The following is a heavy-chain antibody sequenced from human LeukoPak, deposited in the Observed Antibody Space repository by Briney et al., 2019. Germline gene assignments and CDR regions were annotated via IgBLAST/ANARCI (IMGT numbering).Heavy chain of an antibody. CDR1: GYTFTGYY. CDR3: AREGYYDSSGGVPFDP. V-gene: IGHV1-2*02. D-gene: IGHD3-22*01. J-gene: IGHJ5*02. CDR2: INPNSGGT. Sequence: HWASVKVSCKASGYTFTGYYMHWVRQAPGQGLEWMGWINPNSGGTNYAQKFQGRVTMTRDTSISTAYMELSRLRSDDTAVYYCAREGYYDSSGGVPFDPWGQGTLVTVSS.